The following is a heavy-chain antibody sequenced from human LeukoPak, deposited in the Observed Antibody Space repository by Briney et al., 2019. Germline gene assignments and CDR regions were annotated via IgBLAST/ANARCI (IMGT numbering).Heavy chain of an antibody. D-gene: IGHD6-6*01. CDR1: GFTFSSYS. CDR2: ISSSSSYI. V-gene: IGHV3-21*01. Sequence: GGSLRLSCAASGFTFSSYSMNWVRQAPGKGLEWVSCISSSSSYIYYADSVKGRFTISRDNAKNSLYLQMNSLRAEDTAVYYCARTYSSSVRYYYYGMDVWGQGTTVTVSS. J-gene: IGHJ6*02. CDR3: ARTYSSSVRYYYYGMDV.